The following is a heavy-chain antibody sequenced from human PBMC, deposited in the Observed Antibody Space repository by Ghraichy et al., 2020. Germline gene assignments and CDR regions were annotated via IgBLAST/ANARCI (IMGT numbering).Heavy chain of an antibody. Sequence: GGSLRLSCAASGFTFSSYWMSWVRQAPGKGLEWVANIKQDGSEKYYVDSVKGRFTISRDNAKNSLYLQMNSLRAEDTAVYYCARSFETYYYDSSGYYLDYWGQGTLVTVSS. D-gene: IGHD3-22*01. CDR2: IKQDGSEK. CDR3: ARSFETYYYDSSGYYLDY. CDR1: GFTFSSYW. J-gene: IGHJ4*02. V-gene: IGHV3-7*03.